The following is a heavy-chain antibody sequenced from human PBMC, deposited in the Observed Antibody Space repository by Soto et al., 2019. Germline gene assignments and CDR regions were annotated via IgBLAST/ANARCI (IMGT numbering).Heavy chain of an antibody. V-gene: IGHV3-23*01. CDR2: ISGSGGST. CDR1: GFTFSSYA. D-gene: IGHD3-22*01. J-gene: IGHJ4*02. CDR3: ANYYYDSSGYYPPFDY. Sequence: PGGSLRLSCAASGFTFSSYAMSWVRQAPGKGLEWVSAISGSGGSTYYAESVKGRFTISRDNSKNTLYLQMNSLRAEDTAVYYCANYYYDSSGYYPPFDYWGQGTLVTAPQ.